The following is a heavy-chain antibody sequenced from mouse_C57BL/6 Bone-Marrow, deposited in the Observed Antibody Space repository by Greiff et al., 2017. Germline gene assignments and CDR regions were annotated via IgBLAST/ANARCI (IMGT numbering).Heavy chain of an antibody. Sequence: QVQLQQPGAELVKPGASVKLSCKASGYTFTSYWMHWVKQRPGQGLEWIGMIHPKSGSTNYNEKFKSKATLTVDKSSSTAYMELRSLTSEDSAVYYCRRGIDAYYFDYWGQGTTLTVSS. CDR3: RRGIDAYYFDY. V-gene: IGHV1-64*01. CDR1: GYTFTSYW. J-gene: IGHJ2*01. CDR2: IHPKSGST.